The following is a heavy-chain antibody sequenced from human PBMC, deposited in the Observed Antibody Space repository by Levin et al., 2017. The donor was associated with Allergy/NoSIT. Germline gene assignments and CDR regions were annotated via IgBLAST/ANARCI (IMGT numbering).Heavy chain of an antibody. V-gene: IGHV1-46*01. D-gene: IGHD1/OR15-1a*01. CDR2: INPSGDYT. J-gene: IGHJ4*02. CDR1: GYTFTNYY. CDR3: ARQRLSAGTTSFDY. Sequence: ASVKVSCKASGYTFTNYYMHWVRQAPGQGLEWMGIINPSGDYTNYAQKFQGRVTMTRDTSASTVYMELSSLRSDDTAVYYCARQRLSAGTTSFDYWGQGTLVTVSS.